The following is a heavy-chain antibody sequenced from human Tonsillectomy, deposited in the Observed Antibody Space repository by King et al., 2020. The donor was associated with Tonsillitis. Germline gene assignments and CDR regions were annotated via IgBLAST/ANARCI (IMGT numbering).Heavy chain of an antibody. CDR1: GFTFSSYW. Sequence: QLVQSGGGLVQPGGSLRLSCAASGFTFSSYWMSWVRQAPGKGLEWLANIKQDGSEKYYVDSVKGRFTISRDNAKNSLYLQMNSLRAEDTAVYYCARFAYYGSGPEGKTDDYCYMDVWGKATTVTVS. V-gene: IGHV3-7*03. J-gene: IGHJ6*03. CDR3: ARFAYYGSGPEGKTDDYCYMDV. CDR2: IKQDGSEK. D-gene: IGHD3-10*01.